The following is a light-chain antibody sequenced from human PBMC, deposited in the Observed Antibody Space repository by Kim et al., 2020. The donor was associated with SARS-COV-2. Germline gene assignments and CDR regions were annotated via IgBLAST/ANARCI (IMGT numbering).Light chain of an antibody. Sequence: SVSPGQTASITCSGDKLGDKYACWYQQKPGQSPVLVIYQDSKRPSGIPERFSGSNSGNTATLTISGTQAMDEADYYCQAWDSSTWVFGGGTQRTVL. V-gene: IGLV3-1*01. CDR1: KLGDKY. CDR2: QDS. CDR3: QAWDSSTWV. J-gene: IGLJ3*02.